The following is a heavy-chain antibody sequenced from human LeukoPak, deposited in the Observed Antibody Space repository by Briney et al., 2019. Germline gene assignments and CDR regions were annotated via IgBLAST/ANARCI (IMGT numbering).Heavy chain of an antibody. CDR2: IYYSGST. J-gene: IGHJ4*02. CDR1: GGSISSSSYY. V-gene: IGHV4-39*01. CDR3: ARLKSVLLWFGEILSYYFDY. Sequence: WETLSLTCTVSGGSISSSSYYWGWIRQPPGKGLEWIGSIYYSGSTYYNPSLKSRVTISVDTSKNQFSLKLSSVTAADTAVYYCARLKSVLLWFGEILSYYFDYWGQGTLVTVSS. D-gene: IGHD3-10*01.